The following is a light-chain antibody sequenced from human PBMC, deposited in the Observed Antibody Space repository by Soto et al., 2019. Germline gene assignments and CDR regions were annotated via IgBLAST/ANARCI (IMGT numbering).Light chain of an antibody. CDR3: QQYSNWPSWT. CDR2: GAS. Sequence: ITQSPSTLSLSPGERATLSCRASQSVSSYLAWYQQKPGQAPRLLIYGASTRATGIPARFSGSGSGTEFTLTISSLQSEDFAVYYCQQYSNWPSWTFGQGTTVDIK. V-gene: IGKV3-15*01. J-gene: IGKJ1*01. CDR1: QSVSSY.